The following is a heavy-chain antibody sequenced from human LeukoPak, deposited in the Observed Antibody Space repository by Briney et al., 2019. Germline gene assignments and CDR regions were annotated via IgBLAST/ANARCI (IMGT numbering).Heavy chain of an antibody. J-gene: IGHJ4*02. D-gene: IGHD6-13*01. CDR1: GYTFTGYY. CDR3: ARDGRYSSSWTEPNY. Sequence: ASVKVSCKASGYTFTGYYMHWVRQAPGQGLEWMGWINPNSGGTNYAQKFQGRVTMTRDKSISTAYMELSRLRSDDTAVYYCARDGRYSSSWTEPNYWGQGTLVTVSS. CDR2: INPNSGGT. V-gene: IGHV1-2*02.